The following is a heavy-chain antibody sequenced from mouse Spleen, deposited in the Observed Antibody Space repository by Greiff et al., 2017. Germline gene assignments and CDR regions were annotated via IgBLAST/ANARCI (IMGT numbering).Heavy chain of an antibody. D-gene: IGHD2-4*01. Sequence: QVQLQQPGAELVKPGASVKVSCKASGYTFTSYWMHWVKQRPGQGLEWIGRIHPSDSDTNYNQKFKGKATLTVDKSSSTAYMQLSSLTSEDSAVYYCAIRRSYDYDGRYYYAMDYWGQGTSVTVSS. CDR2: IHPSDSDT. CDR3: AIRRSYDYDGRYYYAMDY. CDR1: GYTFTSYW. V-gene: IGHV1-74*01. J-gene: IGHJ4*01.